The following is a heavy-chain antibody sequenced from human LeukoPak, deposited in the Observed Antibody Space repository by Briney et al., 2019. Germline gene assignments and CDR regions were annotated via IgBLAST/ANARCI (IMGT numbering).Heavy chain of an antibody. CDR1: GFNFDDYA. CDR3: ARGGERGYSSSWYPWHFGL. J-gene: IGHJ2*01. Sequence: GGSLRLSCAASGFNFDDYAMHWVRQAPGKGLEWVSGISWWSGSIGYADSVKGRFTISRDNAKNSLYLHMNGLRAEDMAFYYCARGGERGYSSSWYPWHFGLWGRGTLVTVSS. V-gene: IGHV3-9*03. D-gene: IGHD6-13*01. CDR2: ISWWSGSI.